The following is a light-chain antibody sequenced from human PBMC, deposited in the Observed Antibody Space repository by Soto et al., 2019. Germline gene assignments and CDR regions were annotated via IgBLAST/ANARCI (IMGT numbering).Light chain of an antibody. CDR1: SSDVGGYNY. CDR3: SSYTSSSTNV. CDR2: EVS. V-gene: IGLV2-14*01. J-gene: IGLJ1*01. Sequence: QSVRSHPASVCWSPGQSIAISCTGTSSDVGGYNYVSWYQQHPGKAPKLMIYEVSNRPSGVSNRFSGSKSGNTASLTISGLQAEEEADYYCSSYTSSSTNVFGTGTNATVL.